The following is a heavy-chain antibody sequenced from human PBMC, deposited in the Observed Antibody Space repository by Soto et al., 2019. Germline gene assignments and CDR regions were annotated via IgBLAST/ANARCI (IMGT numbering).Heavy chain of an antibody. D-gene: IGHD2-2*01. J-gene: IGHJ4*02. CDR2: FDPEDGET. CDR1: GYTLTELS. CDR3: ATEGGAVAMSWYDFDS. Sequence: ASVKVSCKVSGYTLTELSMHWVRQAPGKGLEWMGGFDPEDGETIYAQKFQGRVTMTEDTSTDTAYMELSSLRSEDTAVYYCATEGGAVAMSWYDFDSWGQGTLVPVSS. V-gene: IGHV1-24*01.